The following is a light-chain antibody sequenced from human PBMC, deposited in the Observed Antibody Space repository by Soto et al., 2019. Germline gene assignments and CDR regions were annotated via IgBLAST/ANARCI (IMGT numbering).Light chain of an antibody. CDR2: GAS. Sequence: EIVLTQSPGTLSLSPGERATLSCRARQSVSSSYLAWYQQKPGQAPRLLNYGASSRATGIPDRFSGSGAGTDFTLTISRLEPEDFALYYCQQYGSSPSTFGRGSKVDIK. CDR1: QSVSSSY. V-gene: IGKV3-20*01. J-gene: IGKJ3*01. CDR3: QQYGSSPST.